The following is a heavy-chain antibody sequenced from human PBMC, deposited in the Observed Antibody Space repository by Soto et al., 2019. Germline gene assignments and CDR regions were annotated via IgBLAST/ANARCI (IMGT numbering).Heavy chain of an antibody. D-gene: IGHD4-4*01. CDR1: GFSINNGGVG. CDR3: AKRLALSNNFFIDQ. CDR2: LYWNDDA. J-gene: IGHJ4*02. Sequence: QITLKESGQTLVKPTQTLTLVCTLSGFSINNGGVGVGWIRQPPGKAPEWLALLYWNDDAWYRPSLRFRPSVTKDSSKNQVVLTMTHMAPVDAGTFYCAKRLALSNNFFIDQWGQGALVTVSS. V-gene: IGHV2-5*01.